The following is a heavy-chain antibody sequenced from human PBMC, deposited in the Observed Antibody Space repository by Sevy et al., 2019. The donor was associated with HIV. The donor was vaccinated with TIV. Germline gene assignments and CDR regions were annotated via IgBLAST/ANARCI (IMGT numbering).Heavy chain of an antibody. D-gene: IGHD3-10*01. CDR2: RKEDGSEK. CDR3: SGGFGWLSDY. J-gene: IGHJ4*02. V-gene: IGHV3-7*01. CDR1: GFGFSSYW. Sequence: GGSLRLSCIDSGFGFSSYWINWVRQAPGKGLEWVALRKEDGSEKECVDSVKGRFTISRDTAKNSVYLQMDSLRAEDTATYYCSGGFGWLSDYWGQGTVVTVSS.